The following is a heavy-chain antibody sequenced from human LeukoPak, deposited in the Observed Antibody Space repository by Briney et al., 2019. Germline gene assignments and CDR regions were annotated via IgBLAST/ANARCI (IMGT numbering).Heavy chain of an antibody. CDR1: GFTVSSNY. J-gene: IGHJ4*02. Sequence: GGSLRLSCAASGFTVSSNYMSWVRQAPGKGLEWVSVVYSGGSTYYADSVKGRFTISRDNSKNTLYLQMNSLRAEDTAVYYCAKCRTAMVYLDDYWGQGTLVTVSS. CDR3: AKCRTAMVYLDDY. D-gene: IGHD5-18*01. V-gene: IGHV3-53*01. CDR2: VYSGGST.